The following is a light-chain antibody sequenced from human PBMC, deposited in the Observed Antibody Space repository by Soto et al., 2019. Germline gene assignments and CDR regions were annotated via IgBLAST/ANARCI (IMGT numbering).Light chain of an antibody. J-gene: IGKJ3*01. CDR1: QSVGSN. V-gene: IGKV3-15*01. CDR2: GAS. CDR3: QTYDNLPLT. Sequence: ERVMTQSPATLSVSPGERATLSCRASQSVGSNLAWYQQKPGQAPRLLIFGASSRATGVPARFSGSGYGTGFTLTINSLQSEDFAVYFCQTYDNLPLTFGPGTKVDI.